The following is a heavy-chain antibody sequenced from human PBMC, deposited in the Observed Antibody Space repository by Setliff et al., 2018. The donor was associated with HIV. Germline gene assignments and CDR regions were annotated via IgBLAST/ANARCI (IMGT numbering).Heavy chain of an antibody. CDR3: TRDPTPKELWFFSGYYSDY. Sequence: GGSLRLSCAASGFTFSSYWMSWVRQAPGKGLEWVTFIASDVSKTHIADSVKGRFTISRDNSKNMLYLQMTSLSADDTAVYYCTRDPTPKELWFFSGYYSDYWGQGTLVTVSS. CDR1: GFTFSSYW. D-gene: IGHD3-10*01. CDR2: IASDVSKT. J-gene: IGHJ4*02. V-gene: IGHV3-30*02.